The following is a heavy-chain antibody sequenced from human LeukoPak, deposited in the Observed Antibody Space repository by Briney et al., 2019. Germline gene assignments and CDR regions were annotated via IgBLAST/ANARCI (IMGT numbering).Heavy chain of an antibody. CDR2: IIPIFGTA. CDR3: AKGSKGVVFTRDHYMDV. CDR1: GGTFSSYA. J-gene: IGHJ6*03. V-gene: IGHV1-69*06. D-gene: IGHD3-3*01. Sequence: ASVKVSCKASGGTFSSYAISWVRQAPGQGLEWMGGIIPIFGTANYAQKFQGRVTITADKSTSTAYMELSSLRAEDTAVYYCAKGSKGVVFTRDHYMDVWGKGTTVTISS.